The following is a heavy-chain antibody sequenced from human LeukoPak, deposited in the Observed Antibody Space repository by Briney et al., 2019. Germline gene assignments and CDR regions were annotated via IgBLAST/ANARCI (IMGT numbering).Heavy chain of an antibody. V-gene: IGHV3-30*18. CDR3: AKDLVITFGGVIVMFSPFDY. D-gene: IGHD3-16*02. CDR1: GFTFSSYG. CDR2: ISYDGSNK. J-gene: IGHJ4*02. Sequence: GGSLRLSCAASGFTFSSYGMHWVRQAPGKGLEWVAVISYDGSNKYYADSVKGRFTISRDNSKNTLYLQMNSLRAEDTAVYYCAKDLVITFGGVIVMFSPFDYWGQGTLVTVSS.